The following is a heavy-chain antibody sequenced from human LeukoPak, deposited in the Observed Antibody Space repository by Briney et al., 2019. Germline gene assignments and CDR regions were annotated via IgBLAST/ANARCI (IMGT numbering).Heavy chain of an antibody. CDR2: IYPGDSDT. J-gene: IGHJ4*02. CDR3: ARSIVGATANFDY. D-gene: IGHD1-26*01. V-gene: IGHV5-51*01. Sequence: GESLKISCKGSGYSFINYWIGWVRQMPGKGLEWMGIIYPGDSDTRYSPSFQGQVTISADKSISTAYLQWSSLKASDTAMYYCARSIVGATANFDYWGQGTLVTVSS. CDR1: GYSFINYW.